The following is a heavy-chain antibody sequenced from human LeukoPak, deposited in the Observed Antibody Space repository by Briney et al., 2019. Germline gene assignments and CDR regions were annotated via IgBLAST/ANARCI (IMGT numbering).Heavy chain of an antibody. Sequence: GGSLRLSCAASGFTFSSYSMSWVRQAPGKGLEWVSSISGSGGRIDYADSVKGRFTISRDNSKNTLSLQMSSLTAEDTAVYYCAKNPRLEGWIYFDSWGQGILVTVSS. D-gene: IGHD1-1*01. CDR2: ISGSGGRI. CDR1: GFTFSSYS. J-gene: IGHJ4*02. CDR3: AKNPRLEGWIYFDS. V-gene: IGHV3-23*01.